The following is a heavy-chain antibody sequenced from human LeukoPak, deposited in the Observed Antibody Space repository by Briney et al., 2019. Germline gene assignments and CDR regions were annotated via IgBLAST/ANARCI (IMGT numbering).Heavy chain of an antibody. J-gene: IGHJ4*02. Sequence: SETLSLTCIVSGGSISSSNYYWGWIRQPPGKGLEWIGSIYYSGDTYYNPSLKSRVTISLDTSKNQFSLSLISVTAADTAVYYCATTKLWLAFDSWGQGTLVTVSS. CDR3: ATTKLWLAFDS. D-gene: IGHD6-19*01. CDR1: GGSISSSNYY. CDR2: IYYSGDT. V-gene: IGHV4-39*07.